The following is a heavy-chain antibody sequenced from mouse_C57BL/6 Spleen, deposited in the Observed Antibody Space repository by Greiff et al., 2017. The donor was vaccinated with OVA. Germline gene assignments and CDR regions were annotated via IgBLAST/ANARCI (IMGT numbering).Heavy chain of an antibody. CDR1: GYTFTSYW. V-gene: IGHV1-64*01. Sequence: QVQLQQPGAELVKPGASVKLSCKASGYTFTSYWMHWVKQRPGQGLEWIGMIHPNSGSTNYNEKFKSKATLTVDKSSSTAYMQLSSLTSEDSAVYYCARVAGDYPYYYAMDYWGQGTSVTVSS. D-gene: IGHD2-4*01. CDR2: IHPNSGST. CDR3: ARVAGDYPYYYAMDY. J-gene: IGHJ4*01.